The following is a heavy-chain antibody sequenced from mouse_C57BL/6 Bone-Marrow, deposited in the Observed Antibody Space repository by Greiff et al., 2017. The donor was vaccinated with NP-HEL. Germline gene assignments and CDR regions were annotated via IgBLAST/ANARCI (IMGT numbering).Heavy chain of an antibody. CDR2: IDPENGDT. V-gene: IGHV14-4*01. Sequence: EVQGVESGAELVRPGASVKLSCTASGFNIKDDYMHWVKQRPEQGLEWIGWIDPENGDTEYASKFQGKATITADTSSNTAYLQLSSLTSEDTAVYYCTLTVTYWYFDVWGTGTTVTVSS. J-gene: IGHJ1*03. D-gene: IGHD1-1*01. CDR3: TLTVTYWYFDV. CDR1: GFNIKDDY.